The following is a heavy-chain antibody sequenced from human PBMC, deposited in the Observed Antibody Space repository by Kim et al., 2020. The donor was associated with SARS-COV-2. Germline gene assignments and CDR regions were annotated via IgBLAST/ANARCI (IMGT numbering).Heavy chain of an antibody. D-gene: IGHD3-3*01. J-gene: IGHJ5*02. Sequence: SETLSLTCTVSGGSISSSSYYWGWIRQPPGKGLEWIGTIYYSGSTYYNPSLKSRVTISVDTSKNQFSLKLSSVTAADTAVYYCARHIKGITIFGVVTDWFDAWGQGTLVTSP. CDR2: IYYSGST. CDR3: ARHIKGITIFGVVTDWFDA. V-gene: IGHV4-39*01. CDR1: GGSISSSSYY.